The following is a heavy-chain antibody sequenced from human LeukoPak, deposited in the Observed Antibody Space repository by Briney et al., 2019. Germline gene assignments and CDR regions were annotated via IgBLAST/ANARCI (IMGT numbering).Heavy chain of an antibody. CDR3: AKDWGYDILTGYYRSHFDY. J-gene: IGHJ4*02. Sequence: PGGSLRLSCAASGFTFSSYGMSWVRQAPGKGLEWVSAISGSGGSTYYADSVKGRFTISRDNSKNTLYLQMNSLRAEDTAVYYCAKDWGYDILTGYYRSHFDYWGQGTLVTVSS. CDR2: ISGSGGST. D-gene: IGHD3-9*01. CDR1: GFTFSSYG. V-gene: IGHV3-23*01.